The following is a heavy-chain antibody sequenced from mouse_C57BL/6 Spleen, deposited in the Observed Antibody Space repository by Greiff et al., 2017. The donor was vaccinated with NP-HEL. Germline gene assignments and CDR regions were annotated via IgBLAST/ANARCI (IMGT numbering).Heavy chain of an antibody. CDR1: GYAFSSYW. V-gene: IGHV1-80*01. CDR2: IYPGDGDT. J-gene: IGHJ2*01. CDR3: ARSGLGRSLLFDY. D-gene: IGHD4-1*01. Sequence: QVQLQQSGAELVKPGASVKISCKASGYAFSSYWMNWVKQRPGKGLEWIGQIYPGDGDTNYNGKFKGKATLTADKSSSTAYMQLSSLTSEDSAVYFCARSGLGRSLLFDYWGQGTTLTVSS.